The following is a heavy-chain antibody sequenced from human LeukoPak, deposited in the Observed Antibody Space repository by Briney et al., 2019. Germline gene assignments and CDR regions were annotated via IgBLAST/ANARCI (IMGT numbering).Heavy chain of an antibody. J-gene: IGHJ4*02. D-gene: IGHD1-26*01. CDR2: IYYSGST. Sequence: SETLSLTCTVSGGSISSSSYYWGWIRQPPGKGLEWFGSIYYSGSTYYNPSLKSRVTISVDPSKNQFSLRLSSVTAADTAVYYCARRDGATGYFDYWGQGTLVTVSS. V-gene: IGHV4-39*01. CDR3: ARRDGATGYFDY. CDR1: GGSISSSSYY.